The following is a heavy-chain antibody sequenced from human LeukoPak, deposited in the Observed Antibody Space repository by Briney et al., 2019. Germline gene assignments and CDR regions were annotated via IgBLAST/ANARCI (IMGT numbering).Heavy chain of an antibody. J-gene: IGHJ3*02. CDR1: GGSISSSSYY. D-gene: IGHD2-8*01. CDR3: ARDNGRYCTNGVCYLPGAFDI. V-gene: IGHV4-39*07. Sequence: RASETLSLTCTVSGGSISSSSYYWGWIRQPPGKGLEWIGSIYYSGSTYYNPSLKSRVTISVDTSKNQFSLKLSSVTAADTAVYYCARDNGRYCTNGVCYLPGAFDIWGQGTMVTVSS. CDR2: IYYSGST.